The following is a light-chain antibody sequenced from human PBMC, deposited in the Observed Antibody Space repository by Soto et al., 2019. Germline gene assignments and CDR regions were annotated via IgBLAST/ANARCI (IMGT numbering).Light chain of an antibody. Sequence: QSVLAQPRSVSGSPGQSVTISCSGTSSDVGGYNSVSWYQRFPGKAPKLMIYDVTKRPSGVPDRFSGSKSGNTASLTISGLQAEDEADYYCCSYAASYTLVFGGRTKVTVL. V-gene: IGLV2-11*01. CDR2: DVT. CDR3: CSYAASYTLV. J-gene: IGLJ2*01. CDR1: SSDVGGYNS.